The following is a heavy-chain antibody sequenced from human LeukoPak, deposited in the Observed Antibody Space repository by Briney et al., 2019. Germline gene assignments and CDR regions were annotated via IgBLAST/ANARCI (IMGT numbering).Heavy chain of an antibody. J-gene: IGHJ4*02. CDR2: TSGSGGST. D-gene: IGHD3-16*02. CDR3: ATSPPYDYIWGSYRSVFDY. CDR1: GFTFSSYA. Sequence: GGSLRLSCAASGFTFSSYAMSWVRQAPGKGLEWVSATSGSGGSTYYADSVKGRFTISRDNSKNTLYLQMNSLRAEDTAVYYCATSPPYDYIWGSYRSVFDYWGQGTLVTVSS. V-gene: IGHV3-23*01.